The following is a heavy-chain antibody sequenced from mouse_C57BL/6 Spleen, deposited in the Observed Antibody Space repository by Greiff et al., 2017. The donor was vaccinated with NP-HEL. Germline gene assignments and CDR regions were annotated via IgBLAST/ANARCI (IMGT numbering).Heavy chain of an antibody. Sequence: VQLQQSGPELVKPGASVKISCKASGYTFTDYYMNWVKQSHGKSLEWIGDINPNNGGTSYNQKFKGKATLTVDKSSSTAYMELRSLTSEDSAVYYCARGEAWSAYWGQGTLVTVSA. J-gene: IGHJ3*01. V-gene: IGHV1-26*01. D-gene: IGHD6-1*01. CDR1: GYTFTDYY. CDR3: ARGEAWSAY. CDR2: INPNNGGT.